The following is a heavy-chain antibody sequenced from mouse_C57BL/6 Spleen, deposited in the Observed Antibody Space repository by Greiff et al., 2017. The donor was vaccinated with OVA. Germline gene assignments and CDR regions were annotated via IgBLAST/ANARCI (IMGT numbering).Heavy chain of an antibody. CDR1: GFTFSDYY. V-gene: IGHV5-12*01. CDR3: SSLYYGDGGDGYFDY. CDR2: ISNGGGST. J-gene: IGHJ2*01. D-gene: IGHD2-13*01. Sequence: EVQVVEPGGGFVQPGGSLKLSCAASGFTFSDYYMYWVRQTPEQRLEWVAYISNGGGSTYYPDNVKGRFTMSRDNAKNTLYMQMSRLKSEDTAMYYCSSLYYGDGGDGYFDYWGQGTTLTVSS.